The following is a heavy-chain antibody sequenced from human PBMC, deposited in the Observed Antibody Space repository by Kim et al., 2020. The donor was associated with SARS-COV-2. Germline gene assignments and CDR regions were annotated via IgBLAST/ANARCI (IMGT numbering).Heavy chain of an antibody. V-gene: IGHV3-11*06. D-gene: IGHD1-1*01. CDR3: ARYPGYRNYYYGMDV. Sequence: AGKGRFTISRDNAKNSLYLQMNSLRAEDTAVYYCARYPGYRNYYYGMDVWGQGTTVTVSS. J-gene: IGHJ6*02.